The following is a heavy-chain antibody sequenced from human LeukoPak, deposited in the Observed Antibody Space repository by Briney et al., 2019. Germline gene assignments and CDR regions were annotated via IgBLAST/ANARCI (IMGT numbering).Heavy chain of an antibody. CDR3: AELGITMIGGV. CDR1: GFTFSSYE. CDR2: ISSSGSTI. D-gene: IGHD3-10*02. V-gene: IGHV3-48*03. Sequence: GGSLRLSCAACGFTFSSYEMNGVRQAPGKGGGGGSYISSSGSTIYYADSVKGRFTSSRDNAKHSLYLQMNSLTAEDTAVYYCAELGITMIGGVWGKGPTVTISS. J-gene: IGHJ6*04.